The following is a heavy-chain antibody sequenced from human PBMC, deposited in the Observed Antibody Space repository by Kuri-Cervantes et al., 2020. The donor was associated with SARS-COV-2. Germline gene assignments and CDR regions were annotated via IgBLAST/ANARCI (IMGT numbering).Heavy chain of an antibody. V-gene: IGHV4-59*01. CDR2: IDHIGTT. D-gene: IGHD3-9*01. CDR1: GASISDYY. CDR3: ATGTGYYPNDAFDI. J-gene: IGHJ3*02. Sequence: SETLSLTCNVSGASISDYYCSWIRKPPGRGLEWIGYIDHIGTTNFNPSLKSRVTISADTSKNTLSLSLSFVTAADTAVYYCATGTGYYPNDAFDIWGQGTMVTVSS.